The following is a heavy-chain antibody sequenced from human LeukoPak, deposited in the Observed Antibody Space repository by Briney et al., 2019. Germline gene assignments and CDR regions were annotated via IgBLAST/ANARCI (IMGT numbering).Heavy chain of an antibody. D-gene: IGHD5-18*01. CDR3: ARHIGYSAWNPDY. V-gene: IGHV5-51*01. Sequence: GESLEISCKASGYSFTGFWIGWVRQMPGKGLEWMGIIYPYDSETRYSPSFQGQVTISADKSISTAYLQWSSLKASDTAMYYCARHIGYSAWNPDYWGQGTLVTVPS. CDR1: GYSFTGFW. CDR2: IYPYDSET. J-gene: IGHJ4*02.